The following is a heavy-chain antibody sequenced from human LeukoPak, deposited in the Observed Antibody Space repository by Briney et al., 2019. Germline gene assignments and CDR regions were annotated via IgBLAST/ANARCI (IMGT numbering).Heavy chain of an antibody. V-gene: IGHV1-8*01. J-gene: IGHJ5*02. CDR2: MNPNRGNT. Sequence: ASEKVSCKASRYTFTRYDINWVRQAPGQGLEWMGWMNPNRGNTGYAQKFQGRVTMTRNTSISTAYMELSSLNSEDTAVYYCARRPYCSGTNCQDFNWFDPWGQGTLVTVSS. CDR1: RYTFTRYD. D-gene: IGHD2-2*01. CDR3: ARRPYCSGTNCQDFNWFDP.